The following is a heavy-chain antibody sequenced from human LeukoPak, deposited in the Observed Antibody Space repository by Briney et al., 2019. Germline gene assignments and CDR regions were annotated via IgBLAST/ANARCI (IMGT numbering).Heavy chain of an antibody. CDR2: INPNNGGT. V-gene: IGHV1-2*02. D-gene: IGHD1-26*01. J-gene: IGHJ4*02. CDR3: ARGYALYSGRYIDFDY. Sequence: ASVKVSCTASGYTFTGHYMHWVRQAPGQGLEWMGWINPNNGGTNDAQKFQGRVTMTRDTSISTAYMELSRLRSDDTAVYYCARGYALYSGRYIDFDYWGQGTLVTVSS. CDR1: GYTFTGHY.